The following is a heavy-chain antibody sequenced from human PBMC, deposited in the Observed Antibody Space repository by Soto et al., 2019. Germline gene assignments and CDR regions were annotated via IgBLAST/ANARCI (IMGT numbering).Heavy chain of an antibody. CDR3: AKSRYSDSSGGFYDY. CDR1: AFTFNNYA. V-gene: IGHV3-23*01. D-gene: IGHD3-22*01. J-gene: IGHJ4*02. CDR2: IGGSGRTT. Sequence: GGSLRLSCAASAFTFNNYAMSWVRQAPGKGLEWVSGIGGSGRTTYYADSVKGRFTISRDNSNNTLFLQMNSLRAEDTAVYYCAKSRYSDSSGGFYDYWGQGTPVTVSS.